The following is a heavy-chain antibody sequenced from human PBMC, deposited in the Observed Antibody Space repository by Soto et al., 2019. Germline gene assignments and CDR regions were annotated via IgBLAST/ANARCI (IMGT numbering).Heavy chain of an antibody. Sequence: SETLSLTCTVSGGSISSYYWSWIRQPPGKGLEWIGYIYYSGSTNYNPSLKSRVTISVDTSKNQFSLKLSSVTAADTAVYYCARMGSGWFIGSWGQGTLVTVSS. V-gene: IGHV4-59*01. J-gene: IGHJ4*02. CDR1: GGSISSYY. D-gene: IGHD6-19*01. CDR2: IYYSGST. CDR3: ARMGSGWFIGS.